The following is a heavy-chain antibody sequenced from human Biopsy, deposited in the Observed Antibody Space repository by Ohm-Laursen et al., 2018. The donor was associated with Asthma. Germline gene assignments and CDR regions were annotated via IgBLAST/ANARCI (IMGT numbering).Heavy chain of an antibody. Sequence: SLRLSCAASGFAVSRGHMFWVRQAPGKGLEWDSVIYSGGTSHTADSVRGRFTISRDFSKNTLHLQMHSLRVEDTAVYYCARGDSSGWSHYYFDYWGQGTLVTVSS. J-gene: IGHJ4*02. V-gene: IGHV3-53*01. D-gene: IGHD6-19*01. CDR3: ARGDSSGWSHYYFDY. CDR1: GFAVSRGH. CDR2: IYSGGTS.